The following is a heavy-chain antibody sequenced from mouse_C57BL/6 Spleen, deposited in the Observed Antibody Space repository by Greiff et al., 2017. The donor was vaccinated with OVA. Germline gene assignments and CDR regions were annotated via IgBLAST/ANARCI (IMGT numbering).Heavy chain of an antibody. CDR1: GFTFTDYY. D-gene: IGHD1-1*01. CDR3: ASSHDCGSNDWYFDV. J-gene: IGHJ1*03. CDR2: IRNKANGYTT. Sequence: EVNLVESGGGLVQPGGSLSLSCAASGFTFTDYYMSWVRQPPGKALEWLGFIRNKANGYTTEYSASVKGRFTISRDNSQSILYLQMYSLRAEDSATYYCASSHDCGSNDWYFDVWGTGTTVTVSS. V-gene: IGHV7-3*01.